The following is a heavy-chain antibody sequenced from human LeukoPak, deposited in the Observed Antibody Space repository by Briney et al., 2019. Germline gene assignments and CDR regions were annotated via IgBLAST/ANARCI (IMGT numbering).Heavy chain of an antibody. J-gene: IGHJ4*02. CDR1: GFTFSSYA. V-gene: IGHV3-30*04. Sequence: PGGSLRLSCAASGFTFSSYAMHWVRQAPGKGLEWVAVISYDGSNKYYADSVKGRFTISRDNSKNTLHLQMNSLRADDTAVYYCARDAGSGSYFDYWGQGTLVTVSS. D-gene: IGHD3-10*01. CDR2: ISYDGSNK. CDR3: ARDAGSGSYFDY.